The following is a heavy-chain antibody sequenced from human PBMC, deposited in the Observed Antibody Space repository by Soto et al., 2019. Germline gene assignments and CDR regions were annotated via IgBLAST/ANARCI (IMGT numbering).Heavy chain of an antibody. CDR3: ARAWFGESHFDY. V-gene: IGHV4-31*03. Sequence: PSETLSLTCTVSGGSISSGVYYWGWIRQHPGKGLEWIGYIYYSGSTYYNPSLKSRVTISVDTSENQFSLKLSSVTAADTAVYYCARAWFGESHFDYWGQGTLVTVSS. J-gene: IGHJ4*02. CDR2: IYYSGST. CDR1: GGSISSGVYY. D-gene: IGHD3-10*01.